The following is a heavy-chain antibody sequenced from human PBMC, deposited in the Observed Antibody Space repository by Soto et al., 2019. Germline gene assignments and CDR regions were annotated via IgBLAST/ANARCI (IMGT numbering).Heavy chain of an antibody. CDR3: ASGRVQAGNGGDRFDP. D-gene: IGHD3-16*01. CDR1: RCSLSNSG. J-gene: IGHJ5*02. Sequence: CLRLAGAASRCSLSNSGMHWVRQAPGKGLEWVAVIWFDGRTKFYAHSLNGRFSISRDSPTNTLYLQMDNLRIDDTAVYYFASGRVQAGNGGDRFDPWGQGTLVTVSS. CDR2: IWFDGRTK. V-gene: IGHV3-33*01.